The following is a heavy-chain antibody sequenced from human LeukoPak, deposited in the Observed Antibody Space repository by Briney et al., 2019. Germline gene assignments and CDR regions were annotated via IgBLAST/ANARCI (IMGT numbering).Heavy chain of an antibody. CDR3: AREAAARFYMDV. D-gene: IGHD6-6*01. V-gene: IGHV4-59*01. CDR1: GGSINSYY. Sequence: PSETLSLTCTVSGGSINSYYLSWIRQAPGKGLEWIGYISYSGSTNYNPSLKTRVTMSVDTSENQFSLNLTSVTAADTAVYYCAREAAARFYMDVWGKGTTVSVSS. CDR2: ISYSGST. J-gene: IGHJ6*03.